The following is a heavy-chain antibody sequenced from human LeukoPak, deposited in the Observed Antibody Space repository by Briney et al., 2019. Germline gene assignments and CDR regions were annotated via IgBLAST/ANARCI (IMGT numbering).Heavy chain of an antibody. V-gene: IGHV3-15*01. Sequence: PGGSLRLSCAASGFTFSSYWMSWVRQAPGKGLEWVGRIKSKTDGGTTDYAAPVKGRFTISRDDSKNTLYLQMNSLKTEDTAVYYCTTHSSGYYYDAFDIWGQGTMVTVSS. J-gene: IGHJ3*02. CDR2: IKSKTDGGTT. CDR1: GFTFSSYW. CDR3: TTHSSGYYYDAFDI. D-gene: IGHD3-22*01.